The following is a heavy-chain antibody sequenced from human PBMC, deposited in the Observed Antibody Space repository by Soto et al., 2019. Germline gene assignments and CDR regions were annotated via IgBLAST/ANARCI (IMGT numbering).Heavy chain of an antibody. Sequence: GGSLRLSCAASGFTFSSYGMHWVRQAPGKGLEWVAVIWYDGSKKYYADSVKGRITISRDNSKNTLYLQMNSLRAEDTAVYDCARDGMKESDFDIWGQGTMVTVSS. J-gene: IGHJ3*02. CDR1: GFTFSSYG. D-gene: IGHD1-26*01. CDR2: IWYDGSKK. V-gene: IGHV3-33*01. CDR3: ARDGMKESDFDI.